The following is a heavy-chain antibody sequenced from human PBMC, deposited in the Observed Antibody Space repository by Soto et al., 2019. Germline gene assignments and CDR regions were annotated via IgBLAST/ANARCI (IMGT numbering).Heavy chain of an antibody. V-gene: IGHV3-33*01. Sequence: HPGGSLRLSCAASGFTFSSYGMHWVRQAPGKGLEWVAVIWYDGSNKYYADSVKGRFTISRDNSKNTLYLQMNSLRAEDTAVYYCASSSPDPYYYGMDVWGQGTTVTVSS. D-gene: IGHD6-13*01. CDR3: ASSSPDPYYYGMDV. CDR1: GFTFSSYG. J-gene: IGHJ6*02. CDR2: IWYDGSNK.